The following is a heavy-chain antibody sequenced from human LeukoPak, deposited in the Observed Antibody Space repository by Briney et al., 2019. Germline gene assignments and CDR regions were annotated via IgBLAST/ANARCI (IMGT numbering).Heavy chain of an antibody. CDR1: GYTFTSYD. Sequence: GASVKVSCKASGYTFTSYDINWVRQAPGQGLEWMGWMNPNSGDTGYPQKFQGRVTMTRDTSITTAYMELSSLRSEDTAVYYCARSCFGSGISVGLWGQGTLVTVSS. CDR2: MNPNSGDT. CDR3: ARSCFGSGISVGL. D-gene: IGHD3-10*01. V-gene: IGHV1-8*01. J-gene: IGHJ5*02.